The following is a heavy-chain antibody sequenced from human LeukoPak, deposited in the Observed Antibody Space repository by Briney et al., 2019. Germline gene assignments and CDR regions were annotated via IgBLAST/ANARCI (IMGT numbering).Heavy chain of an antibody. CDR1: GFTFDDYT. V-gene: IGHV3-43*01. Sequence: GGSLRLSCAASGFTFDDYTMHWVRHAPGKGLEWVSLISWDGGSTYYADSVKGRFTISRDSSKNSLYLQMNSLRTEDTALYYCAKDMGYGSGNWFDPWGQGTLVTVSS. CDR2: ISWDGGST. CDR3: AKDMGYGSGNWFDP. D-gene: IGHD3-10*01. J-gene: IGHJ5*02.